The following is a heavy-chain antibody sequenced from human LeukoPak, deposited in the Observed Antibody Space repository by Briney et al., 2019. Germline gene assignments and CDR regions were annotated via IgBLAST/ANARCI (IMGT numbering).Heavy chain of an antibody. CDR2: IHDSGST. CDR3: ARVRSYYYYYMDV. J-gene: IGHJ6*03. CDR1: GDSISSGGYS. Sequence: PSETLSLTCAVSGDSISSGGYSWSWIRQTPGKGLEWIAYIHDSGSTYNNPSLKSRLSISIDTSKNQFSLKLTSMTAADTAVYYCARVRSYYYYYMDVWGNGTTVTFSS. V-gene: IGHV4-30-4*07.